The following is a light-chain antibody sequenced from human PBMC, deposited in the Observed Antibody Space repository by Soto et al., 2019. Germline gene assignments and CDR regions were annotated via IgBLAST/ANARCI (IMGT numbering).Light chain of an antibody. CDR1: SKDVGSFNL. V-gene: IGLV2-23*02. CDR2: EVS. CDR3: CSYAGSTTFVL. Sequence: QSALTQPASVSGSPGQSITISCTGTSKDVGSFNLVSWYQHHPGKAPKLMIYEVSQRPSGVSNRFSGSKSGNTASLTISGLQAEDEADYYCCSYAGSTTFVLFGGRTKLTVL. J-gene: IGLJ2*01.